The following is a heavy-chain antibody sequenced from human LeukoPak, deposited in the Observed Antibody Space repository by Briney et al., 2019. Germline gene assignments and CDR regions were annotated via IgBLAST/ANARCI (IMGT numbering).Heavy chain of an antibody. J-gene: IGHJ3*02. Sequence: PGGSLRLSCAASGFTFSRYGMHWVRQAPAKGLEWVAVIWYDGSNKYYADSVKGRFTISRDNSKNTLYLQMNSLRAEDTAVYYCARDGAGYYYDSSGYPDAFDIWGQGTMVTVSS. CDR2: IWYDGSNK. D-gene: IGHD3-22*01. CDR3: ARDGAGYYYDSSGYPDAFDI. V-gene: IGHV3-33*01. CDR1: GFTFSRYG.